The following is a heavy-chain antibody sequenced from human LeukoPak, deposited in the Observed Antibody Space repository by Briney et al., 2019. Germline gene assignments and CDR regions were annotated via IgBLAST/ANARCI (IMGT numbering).Heavy chain of an antibody. J-gene: IGHJ5*02. CDR1: GGSISNNY. CDR3: ARGSWKFDP. V-gene: IGHV4-59*01. CDR2: IYYTEST. D-gene: IGHD1-1*01. Sequence: SETLSLTCTVSGGSISNNYWSWIRQPPGKGLEWIGNIYYTESTNYNPFLKSRVTISLDPSKNHFSLKLSSVTAADTAVYYCARGSWKFDPWGQGTLVTVSS.